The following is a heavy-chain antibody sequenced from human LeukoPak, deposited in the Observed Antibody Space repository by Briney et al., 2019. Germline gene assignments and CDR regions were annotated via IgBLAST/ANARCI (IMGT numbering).Heavy chain of an antibody. J-gene: IGHJ4*02. CDR3: AKDYGDYSEGVDY. CDR2: ISYDGSNK. CDR1: GFTFSSYG. Sequence: GGSLRLSCAASGFTFSSYGMHWVRQAPGKGLEWVAVISYDGSNKNYADSVKGRFTISRDNSKNTLYLQMNSLRAEDTAVYYCAKDYGDYSEGVDYWGQGTLVTVSS. D-gene: IGHD4-17*01. V-gene: IGHV3-30*18.